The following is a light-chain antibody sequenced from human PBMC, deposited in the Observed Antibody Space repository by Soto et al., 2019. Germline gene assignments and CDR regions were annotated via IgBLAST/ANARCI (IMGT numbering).Light chain of an antibody. V-gene: IGKV1-5*03. CDR2: KAS. CDR3: QQYNTFSRA. J-gene: IGKJ1*01. Sequence: DIQMTQSPSTLSASVGDRVTVTCRASQSVSTWLAWYQQKPGKAPSLLIYKASTLESGVPSRFSGSGSGTEFTLTISSPQPDDFATYYCQQYNTFSRAFGQGTKVEIK. CDR1: QSVSTW.